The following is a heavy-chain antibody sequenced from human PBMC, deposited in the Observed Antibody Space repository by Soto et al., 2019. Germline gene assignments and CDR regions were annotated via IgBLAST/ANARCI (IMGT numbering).Heavy chain of an antibody. CDR3: ARAGGTTVTGLWHFDS. CDR1: GFTFNTYS. V-gene: IGHV3-33*01. Sequence: GGSLRLSCEASGFTFNTYSMHWVRQPPGKGLEWLAAIWYNGTQKYYADSVKGRFIISRDNSKKTLYLEMNSLRAEDTAVYYCARAGGTTVTGLWHFDSWGQGTLVTVSS. CDR2: IWYNGTQK. J-gene: IGHJ4*02. D-gene: IGHD4-17*01.